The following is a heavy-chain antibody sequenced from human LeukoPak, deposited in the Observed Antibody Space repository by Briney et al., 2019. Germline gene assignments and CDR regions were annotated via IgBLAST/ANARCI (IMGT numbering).Heavy chain of an antibody. V-gene: IGHV3-23*01. CDR2: ISSSGGST. Sequence: GGSLRLSCAASGFTISSYAMSWVRQAPGKGLEWVSAISSSGGSTYYADSVKGRFTISRDNSKNTLYLQMNSLRAEDTAVYYCAKVASNWELLWFGDYWGQGTLVTVSS. CDR1: GFTISSYA. J-gene: IGHJ4*02. D-gene: IGHD1-26*01. CDR3: AKVASNWELLWFGDY.